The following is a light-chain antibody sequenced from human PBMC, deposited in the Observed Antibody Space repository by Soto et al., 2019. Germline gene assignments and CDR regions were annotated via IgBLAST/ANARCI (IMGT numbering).Light chain of an antibody. J-gene: IGLJ1*01. CDR2: DIN. CDR3: SSFAVSHIV. CDR1: SSDIGGYDF. V-gene: IGLV2-8*01. Sequence: QSVLTQPPSASESPGQSVTSSCTGTSSDIGGYDFVSWYQQHPGKAPKLIIYDINKRPSGVPDRFSGSRSGNTASLTVSGLRAEDEADYYCSSFAVSHIVFGTGTKLTVL.